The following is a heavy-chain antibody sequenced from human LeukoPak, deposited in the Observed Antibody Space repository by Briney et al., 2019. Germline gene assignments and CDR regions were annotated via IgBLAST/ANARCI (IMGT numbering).Heavy chain of an antibody. CDR2: IYTSGST. CDR3: AREPRGSATVTTSKPVDY. D-gene: IGHD4-17*01. CDR1: GGSISSGSYY. V-gene: IGHV4-61*02. Sequence: KASETLSLTCTVSGGSISSGSYYWSWIRQPAGKGLEWIGRIYTSGSTNYNPSLRSRVTISVDTSKNQFSLKLSSVTAADTAVYYCAREPRGSATVTTSKPVDYWGQGTLVTVSS. J-gene: IGHJ4*02.